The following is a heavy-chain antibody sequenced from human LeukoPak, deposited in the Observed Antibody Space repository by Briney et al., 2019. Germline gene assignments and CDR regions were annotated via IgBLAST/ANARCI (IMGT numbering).Heavy chain of an antibody. CDR1: GFTFSQYW. CDR2: IKQDGSEK. Sequence: PGGSLRLSCAASGFTFSQYWMNWVRQTPRRGLEWVANIKQDGSEKYYVDAVKGRFTISRDNAKNSLYLQMNSLRAEDTAVYYCAREGFDYGDPMDYWGQGTLVTVSS. D-gene: IGHD4-17*01. V-gene: IGHV3-7*01. CDR3: AREGFDYGDPMDY. J-gene: IGHJ4*02.